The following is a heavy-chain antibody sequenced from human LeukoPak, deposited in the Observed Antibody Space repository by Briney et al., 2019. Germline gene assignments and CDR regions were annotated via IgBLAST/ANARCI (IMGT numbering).Heavy chain of an antibody. V-gene: IGHV1-2*04. Sequence: ASVTVSFKASGYTFTGYYMHWVRQAPGQGLEWMGWINPNSGGTNYAQRFQGWVTITMDTSISTAYMELSRLRSDDTAVYYCARGPSWTGGRPNWFDPWGQGTLVTVSS. CDR1: GYTFTGYY. J-gene: IGHJ5*02. CDR3: ARGPSWTGGRPNWFDP. D-gene: IGHD3/OR15-3a*01. CDR2: INPNSGGT.